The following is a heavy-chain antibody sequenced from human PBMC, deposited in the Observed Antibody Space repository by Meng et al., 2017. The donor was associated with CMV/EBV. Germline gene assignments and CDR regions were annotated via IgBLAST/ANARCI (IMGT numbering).Heavy chain of an antibody. J-gene: IGHJ6*02. V-gene: IGHV1-69*05. CDR3: AREIYYYDSSGYYWANGMDD. CDR1: GGTFSSYA. Sequence: SVKVSCKASGGTFSSYAISWVRQAPGQGLEWMGGIIPIFGTANYAQKFQGRVTITTDESTSTAYMELSSLRSEDTAVYYCAREIYYYDSSGYYWANGMDDWGQGTTVTVSS. CDR2: IIPIFGTA. D-gene: IGHD3-22*01.